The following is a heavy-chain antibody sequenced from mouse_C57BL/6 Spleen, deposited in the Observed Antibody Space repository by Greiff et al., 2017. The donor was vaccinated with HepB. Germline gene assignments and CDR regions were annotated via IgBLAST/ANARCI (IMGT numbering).Heavy chain of an antibody. Sequence: VQLKESGGGLVQPKGSLKLSCAASGFTFNTYAMHWVRQAPGKGLEWVARIRSKSSNYATYYADSAKDRFTISRDDSQSMLYLQMNNLKTEDTAMYYCVRERGLYYGYYFDYWGQGTTLTVSS. J-gene: IGHJ2*01. CDR3: VRERGLYYGYYFDY. CDR1: GFTFNTYA. CDR2: IRSKSSNYAT. D-gene: IGHD1-1*01. V-gene: IGHV10-3*01.